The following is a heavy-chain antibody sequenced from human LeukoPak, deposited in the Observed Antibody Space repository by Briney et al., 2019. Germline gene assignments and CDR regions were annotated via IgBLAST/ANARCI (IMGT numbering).Heavy chain of an antibody. J-gene: IGHJ6*02. D-gene: IGHD4-17*01. V-gene: IGHV4-39*01. CDR3: ARHLDGDRYYYYYGMDV. Sequence: SETLSLTCTVSGGSIRSSGYYWGWFRQSPGKGLEWIGSVYYSESAYYNPSLKSRVSISVDTSMYHFSLKLSSVTAADTAVYYCARHLDGDRYYYYYGMDVWGQGTTVTVSS. CDR2: VYYSESA. CDR1: GGSIRSSGYY.